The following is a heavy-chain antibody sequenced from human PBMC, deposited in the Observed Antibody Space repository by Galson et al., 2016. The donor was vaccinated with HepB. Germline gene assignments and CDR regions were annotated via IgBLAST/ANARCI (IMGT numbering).Heavy chain of an antibody. Sequence: SVKVSCKASGYTFTSYDINWVRQATGQGLEWMGWMNPNSGHTGYAQKFQGRVTMTRNTSISTAYMELSSLRSADTAVYFCARTIKWLLLLDYWGQGTLVTVSS. CDR3: ARTIKWLLLLDY. V-gene: IGHV1-8*01. J-gene: IGHJ4*02. CDR1: GYTFTSYD. CDR2: MNPNSGHT. D-gene: IGHD3-22*01.